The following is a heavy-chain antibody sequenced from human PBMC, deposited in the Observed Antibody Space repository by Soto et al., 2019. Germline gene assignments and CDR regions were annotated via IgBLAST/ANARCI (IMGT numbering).Heavy chain of an antibody. V-gene: IGHV4-31*03. Sequence: SETLSLTCTVSGGSISSGGYYWSWIRQHPGKGLEWIVYIYYSGSTYYNPSLKSRVTISVDTSKNQFSLKLSSATAADTAVYYCARGNYYDSSGYYDSLDVWGQGTTVTVSS. J-gene: IGHJ6*02. CDR1: GGSISSGGYY. D-gene: IGHD3-22*01. CDR3: ARGNYYDSSGYYDSLDV. CDR2: IYYSGST.